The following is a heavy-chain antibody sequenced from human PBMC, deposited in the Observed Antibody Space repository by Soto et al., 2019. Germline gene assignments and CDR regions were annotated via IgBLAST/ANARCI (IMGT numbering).Heavy chain of an antibody. Sequence: SETLSLTCTVSGGSVTNSTYYWGWIRQSPGKGLEWIGSVYYRGRSYSKSSVKSRVTISVDTSKNQFSLNLNSVTASDTAVYFCVSQRTTVIPQAYFDYWGPEALVTVSS. J-gene: IGHJ4*02. V-gene: IGHV4-39*01. CDR1: GGSVTNSTYY. CDR3: VSQRTTVIPQAYFDY. CDR2: VYYRGRS. D-gene: IGHD4-4*01.